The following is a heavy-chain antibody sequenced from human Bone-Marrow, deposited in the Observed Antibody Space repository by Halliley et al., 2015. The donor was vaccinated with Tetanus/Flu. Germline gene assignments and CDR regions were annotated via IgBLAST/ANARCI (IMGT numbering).Heavy chain of an antibody. Sequence: SLRLSCAASGFTFTTSGMTWVRQAPGMGLEWVAVIRSGRNYVHYRDSVKGRFIISRDNARNSVYLYMNNLRVDDTGVYYCTRDGREWSRDYWGQGILVTVSS. CDR2: IRSGRNYV. D-gene: IGHD3-3*01. CDR1: GFTFTTSG. V-gene: IGHV3-21*01. CDR3: TRDGREWSRDY. J-gene: IGHJ4*02.